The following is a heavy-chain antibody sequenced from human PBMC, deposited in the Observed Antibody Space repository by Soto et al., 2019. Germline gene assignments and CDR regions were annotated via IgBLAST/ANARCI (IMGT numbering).Heavy chain of an antibody. Sequence: EMQLLESGGGLVQPGGSLRLSCTASGFAFDDYAMSWVRQAPGKGLEWVSALSGSGATTYYTDSVKGRFTISRDNSKNTLFLQMDNPRVEDTAVYYCAKDAKGASARYFFGYWGQGTLITVSS. D-gene: IGHD6-6*01. V-gene: IGHV3-23*01. J-gene: IGHJ4*02. CDR3: AKDAKGASARYFFGY. CDR2: LSGSGATT. CDR1: GFAFDDYA.